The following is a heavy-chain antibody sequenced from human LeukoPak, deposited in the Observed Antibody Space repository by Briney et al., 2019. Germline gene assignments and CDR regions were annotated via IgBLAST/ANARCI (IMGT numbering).Heavy chain of an antibody. V-gene: IGHV3-30-3*01. D-gene: IGHD6-19*01. Sequence: GGSLRLSCAASGFTFSSYAMHWVRQAPGKGLEWVAVISFDGSNKYYADSVKGRFTISRDNSKNTLYLQMNSLRAEDTAVYYCAREPAVWGQGSLVTVSS. CDR3: AREPAV. J-gene: IGHJ4*02. CDR2: ISFDGSNK. CDR1: GFTFSSYA.